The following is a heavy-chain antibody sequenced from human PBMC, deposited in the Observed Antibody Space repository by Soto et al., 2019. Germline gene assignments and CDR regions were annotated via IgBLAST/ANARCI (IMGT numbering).Heavy chain of an antibody. CDR1: GVSFSGYN. D-gene: IGHD3-9*01. J-gene: IGHJ4*02. Sequence: QVQLQQWGAGLLKPSETLSLTCAVYGVSFSGYNWSWIRQPPGKGLEWIGEINHSGSTNYNPSLKGRVTISVDTSKNQFSLKRSSVTAADTAVYYCARGNGSYDNGVFDYWGQGTLVTVSS. V-gene: IGHV4-34*01. CDR3: ARGNGSYDNGVFDY. CDR2: INHSGST.